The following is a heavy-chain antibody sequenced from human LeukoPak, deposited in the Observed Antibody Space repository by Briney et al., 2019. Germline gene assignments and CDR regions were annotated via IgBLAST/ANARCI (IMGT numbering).Heavy chain of an antibody. CDR3: ARDLAVADPGDFDY. CDR2: ISGSGGST. J-gene: IGHJ4*02. V-gene: IGHV3-23*01. Sequence: PGGSLRLSCAASGFTFSSYAMSWVRQAPGKGLEWVSAISGSGGSTYYADSVKGRFTISRDNSKNSLYLQMNSLRAEDTAVYYCARDLAVADPGDFDYWGQGTLVTVSS. CDR1: GFTFSSYA. D-gene: IGHD6-19*01.